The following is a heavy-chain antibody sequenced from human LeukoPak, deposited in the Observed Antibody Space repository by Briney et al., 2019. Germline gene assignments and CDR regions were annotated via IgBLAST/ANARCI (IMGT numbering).Heavy chain of an antibody. CDR2: IYWDDDK. CDR1: GFSLTATGVG. V-gene: IGHV2-5*02. Sequence: KSSGPTLVNPTQTLTLTCTFSGFSLTATGVGVGCIRQPPGKALEWLALIYWDDDKRYSPSLKSRLTITKDTSKNQVVLTMTNMNPVDTATYYRAHRPAHLAFDIWGQGTMVTVSS. J-gene: IGHJ3*02. CDR3: AHRPAHLAFDI. D-gene: IGHD6-6*01.